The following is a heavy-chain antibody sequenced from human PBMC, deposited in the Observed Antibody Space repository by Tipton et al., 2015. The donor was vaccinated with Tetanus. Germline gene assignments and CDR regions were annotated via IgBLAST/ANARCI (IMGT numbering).Heavy chain of an antibody. J-gene: IGHJ3*02. CDR1: GDSVSSTTTHY. CDR3: ARQMLLWVLGNPGAFDI. CDR2: ISYSGST. V-gene: IGHV4-39*01. Sequence: TLSLTCSVSGDSVSSTTTHYWGWVRQPPGKGLEWIGSISYSGSTFDNPSLKSRGTISVDTSRNQFSLKLSSVTAADTAVYYCARQMLLWVLGNPGAFDIWGQGTMVTVSS. D-gene: IGHD2-8*02.